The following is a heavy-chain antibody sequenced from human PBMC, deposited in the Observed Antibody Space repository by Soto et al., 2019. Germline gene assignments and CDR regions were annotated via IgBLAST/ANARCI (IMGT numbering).Heavy chain of an antibody. CDR3: AGHTYYYDSSGYYPPDY. CDR1: GGTFSSYA. CDR2: IIPIFGTA. J-gene: IGHJ4*02. Sequence: QVQLVQSGAEVKKPGSSVKVSCKASGGTFSSYAISWVRQAPGQGLEWMGGIIPIFGTANYAQKFQGRATITADESTSTAYMELSSLRSEDTAVYYCAGHTYYYDSSGYYPPDYWGQGTLVTVSS. V-gene: IGHV1-69*01. D-gene: IGHD3-22*01.